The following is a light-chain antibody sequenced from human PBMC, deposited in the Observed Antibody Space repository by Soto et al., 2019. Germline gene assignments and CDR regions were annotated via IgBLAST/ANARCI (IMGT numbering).Light chain of an antibody. CDR1: SSDVGSYNL. CDR3: CSYAGSSTYA. J-gene: IGLJ1*01. V-gene: IGLV2-23*02. Sequence: QSVLTQPASVSGSPGQSITISGTGTSSDVGSYNLVSWYQQHPGKAPKLMIYEVSKRPSGVSNRFSGSKSGNTASLTIYGLQAEDEADYYCCSYAGSSTYAFGTGTKLTVL. CDR2: EVS.